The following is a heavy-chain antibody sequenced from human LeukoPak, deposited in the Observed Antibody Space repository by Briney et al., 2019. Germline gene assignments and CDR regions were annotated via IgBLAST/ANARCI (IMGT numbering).Heavy chain of an antibody. D-gene: IGHD2-2*01. CDR2: INHSEST. V-gene: IGHV4-34*01. J-gene: IGHJ5*02. CDR3: ARAPIVVVPAAGTGWFDP. Sequence: SETLSLTCAVYGGSFSGYYWSWLRQPPGKGLEWIGEINHSESTNYNPSLKSRATISVDTSKHQFSLKLSSVTAADTAVYYCARAPIVVVPAAGTGWFDPWGQGTLVTVSS. CDR1: GGSFSGYY.